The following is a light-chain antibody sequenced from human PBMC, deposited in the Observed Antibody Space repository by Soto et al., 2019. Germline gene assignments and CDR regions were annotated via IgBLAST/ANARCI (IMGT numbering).Light chain of an antibody. J-gene: IGKJ5*01. V-gene: IGKV1-5*03. Sequence: DIQMTQSPSTLSASVGDRVTITCRASQSISSWLAWYQQKPGKAPKLLIYKASSLESGVPSRFSGSGSGTDITLTISSLQPDDFATYYCQQYNSYPITFGQGTRLEIK. CDR2: KAS. CDR1: QSISSW. CDR3: QQYNSYPIT.